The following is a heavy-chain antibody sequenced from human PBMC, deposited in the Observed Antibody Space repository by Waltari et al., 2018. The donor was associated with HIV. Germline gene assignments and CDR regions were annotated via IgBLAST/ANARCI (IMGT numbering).Heavy chain of an antibody. V-gene: IGHV3-7*01. CDR2: IKQDGSEK. CDR3: ARVRGYSCWD. D-gene: IGHD2-2*01. J-gene: IGHJ4*02. CDR1: GFTFTSYW. Sequence: EVQLVESGGGLVQPGGSLRLSCGASGFTFTSYWMSWVRKAPGKGLEWVANIKQDGSEKYYVDSMKGRFTISRDNAKNSLYLQMNSLRAEDTAVYYCARVRGYSCWDWGQGTLVTVSS.